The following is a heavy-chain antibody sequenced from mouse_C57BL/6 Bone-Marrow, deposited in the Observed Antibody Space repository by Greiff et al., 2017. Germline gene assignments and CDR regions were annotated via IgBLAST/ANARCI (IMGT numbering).Heavy chain of an antibody. CDR3: ARWTTVVARYWYFDV. Sequence: EVQLQQSGPELVKPGASVKISCKASGYTFTDYYMNWVKQSHGKSLEWIGDINPNNGGTSYNQKFKGKATLTVDKSSSTAYMELRSLTSEYSAVYYCARWTTVVARYWYFDVWGKGTTVTVSS. D-gene: IGHD1-1*01. J-gene: IGHJ1*03. V-gene: IGHV1-26*01. CDR1: GYTFTDYY. CDR2: INPNNGGT.